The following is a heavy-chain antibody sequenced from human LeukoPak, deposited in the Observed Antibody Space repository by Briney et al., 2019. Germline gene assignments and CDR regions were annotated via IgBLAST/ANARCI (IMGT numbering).Heavy chain of an antibody. J-gene: IGHJ6*03. CDR3: ARVFDSGSQAYFYYMDV. CDR2: IYSSGST. D-gene: IGHD3-10*01. Sequence: SETLFLTCSVSGCSLRGYYWTWIRQPPAKGLEWIGYIYSSGSTNCNPSLKSRVTMSVDTSKTQFSLKVSSVTAADTAVYYCARVFDSGSQAYFYYMDVWGKGTTVTTSS. V-gene: IGHV4-59*01. CDR1: GCSLRGYY.